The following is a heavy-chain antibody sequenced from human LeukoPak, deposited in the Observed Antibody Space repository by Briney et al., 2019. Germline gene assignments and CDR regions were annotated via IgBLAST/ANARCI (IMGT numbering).Heavy chain of an antibody. CDR3: AREGLNMVRGVIPKEAWGWFDP. D-gene: IGHD3-10*01. CDR2: IDHSGSI. V-gene: IGHV4-38-2*02. CDR1: GYSISSGNY. Sequence: SSETLSLTCTVSGYSISSGNYWGWIRQPPGKGLEWMGSIDHSGSIYYNPSLKSRVTISVDTSKNQFSLKLSSVTAADTAVYYCAREGLNMVRGVIPKEAWGWFDPWGQGTLVTVSS. J-gene: IGHJ5*02.